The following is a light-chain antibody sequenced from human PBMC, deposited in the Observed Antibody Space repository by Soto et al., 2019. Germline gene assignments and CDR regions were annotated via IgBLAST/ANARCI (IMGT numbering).Light chain of an antibody. J-gene: IGLJ2*01. Sequence: SYELTQPLSVSVALGQTARITCGGNNIGSKNVHWYQQKPGQAPVLVIYSDTNRPSGIPERLSGSNSGNTATLTIGKAQAGDEADYYCQVWDGNSYVVFGGGTKVTVL. V-gene: IGLV3-9*01. CDR1: NIGSKN. CDR3: QVWDGNSYVV. CDR2: SDT.